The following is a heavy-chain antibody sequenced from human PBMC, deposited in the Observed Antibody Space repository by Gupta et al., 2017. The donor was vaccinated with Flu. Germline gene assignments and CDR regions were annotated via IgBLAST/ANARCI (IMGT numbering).Heavy chain of an antibody. D-gene: IGHD2-2*01. CDR2: ISGRVGST. CDR3: AKGYCRSTSCYPYYFYY. J-gene: IGHJ4*02. V-gene: IGHV3-23*01. Sequence: EVQLLEYGGRLVPPGGSLRLTCATSGFTFSIYALGWVRQDHGKGLECVSSISGRVGSTYYSDAVKGRFTISRDNSKNTLYLQMNSLRAEDTAVYYCAKGYCRSTSCYPYYFYYWGQGTLVTVSS. CDR1: GFTFSIYA.